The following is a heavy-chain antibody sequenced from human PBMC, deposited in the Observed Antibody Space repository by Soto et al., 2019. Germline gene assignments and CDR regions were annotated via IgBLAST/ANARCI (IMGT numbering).Heavy chain of an antibody. J-gene: IGHJ3*02. CDR1: GFTFSTFG. CDR2: ISYDGSKK. D-gene: IGHD3-10*01. V-gene: IGHV3-30*18. Sequence: QVQLVESGGGVVQPGRSLRLSCTASGFTFSTFGMHWVRQAPGKGPEWVAIISYDGSKKYYADSVKGRFTISRDNSKNTLSLQMNSLRPEDTAGYYCAKGRLRFPSLRGNAFEIWGQGTMVTVSS. CDR3: AKGRLRFPSLRGNAFEI.